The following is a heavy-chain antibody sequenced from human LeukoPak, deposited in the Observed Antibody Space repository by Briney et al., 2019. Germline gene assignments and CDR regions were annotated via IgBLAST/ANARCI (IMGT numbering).Heavy chain of an antibody. V-gene: IGHV4-34*01. D-gene: IGHD3-3*01. CDR3: ARGRVGVYDFWSGYRTYYFDY. Sequence: NPSETLSLTCAVYGGSFSGYYWSWIRQPPGKGLGWVGEFNHSGSTNYNPSLKSRVTISVDTSKNQFSLKLSSVTAADTAVYYCARGRVGVYDFWSGYRTYYFDYWGQGTPVTVSS. J-gene: IGHJ4*02. CDR1: GGSFSGYY. CDR2: FNHSGST.